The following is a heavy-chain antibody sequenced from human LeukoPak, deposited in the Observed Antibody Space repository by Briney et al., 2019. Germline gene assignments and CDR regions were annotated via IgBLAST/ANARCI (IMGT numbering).Heavy chain of an antibody. D-gene: IGHD6-13*01. CDR3: AKEHSSSWYYYFDY. CDR2: ISGSGGST. CDR1: GFTFSSFA. Sequence: GGSLRLSCAASGFTFSSFAMSWVRKAPGKGLEWVSAISGSGGSTYYADSVKGRFTMSRDNSKNTLYLQMNSLRAEDTAVYYCAKEHSSSWYYYFDYWGQGTLVTGSS. J-gene: IGHJ4*02. V-gene: IGHV3-23*01.